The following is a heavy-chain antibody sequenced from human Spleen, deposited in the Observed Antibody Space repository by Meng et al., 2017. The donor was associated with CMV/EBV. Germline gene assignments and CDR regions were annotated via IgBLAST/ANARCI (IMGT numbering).Heavy chain of an antibody. D-gene: IGHD2-8*01. J-gene: IGHJ4*02. CDR2: GNSNGSGT. CDR3: ARNGGGRGFDY. V-gene: IGHV3-74*01. Sequence: SCGASGFTFSGWWMQWVREAAGKGLVWVSRGNSNGSGTSCADSVKGRFAISRDDAKHALYLRMDSVRAEDTAVYYCARNGGGRGFDYWGQGTLVTVSS. CDR1: GFTFSGWW.